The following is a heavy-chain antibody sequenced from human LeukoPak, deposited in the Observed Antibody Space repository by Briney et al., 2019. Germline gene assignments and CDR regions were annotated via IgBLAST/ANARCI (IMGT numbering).Heavy chain of an antibody. J-gene: IGHJ4*02. V-gene: IGHV4-31*02. Sequence: GYIYNGGTTYYNPSLKSRVIISVDTSKNQFSLKLKSVTAADTAMYYCARGARFFAYYDYWGQGTLVTVSS. CDR2: IYNGGTT. D-gene: IGHD2-21*01. CDR3: ARGARFFAYYDY.